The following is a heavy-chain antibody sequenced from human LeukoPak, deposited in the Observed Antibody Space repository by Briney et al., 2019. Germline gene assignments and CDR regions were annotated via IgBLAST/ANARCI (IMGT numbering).Heavy chain of an antibody. CDR1: GFTFSTYD. V-gene: IGHV3-23*01. J-gene: IGHJ6*02. CDR2: ISGSGGST. Sequence: GGSLRLSCAASGFTFSTYDMSWVRQAPGKGLEWVASISGSGGSTYYADSVKGRFTISRDNSKNTLYLQMNSLRAEDTAVYYCAKDKEVGNHCYHGMDVWGQGTTVNVSS. CDR3: AKDKEVGNHCYHGMDV. D-gene: IGHD1-14*01.